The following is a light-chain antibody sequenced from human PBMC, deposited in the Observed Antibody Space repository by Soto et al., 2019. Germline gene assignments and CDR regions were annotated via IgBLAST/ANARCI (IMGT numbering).Light chain of an antibody. CDR3: QQFNTSPWT. CDR2: DVS. Sequence: IQMTQSPSTLSASVGDRVTITCRASQRISSWLAWYQQKTGKAPKILIYDVSSLESGVPSRFSGSGSGTELNLTISRLQPDDFATYYCQQFNTSPWTFGQGTKVEIK. J-gene: IGKJ1*01. CDR1: QRISSW. V-gene: IGKV1-5*01.